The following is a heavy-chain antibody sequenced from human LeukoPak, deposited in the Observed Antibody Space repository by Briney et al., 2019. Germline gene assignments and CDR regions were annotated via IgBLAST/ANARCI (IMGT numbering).Heavy chain of an antibody. CDR2: VFDSGST. Sequence: SETLSLTRSVSGASFSTNYWSWIRQPPGRGLEWIGYVFDSGSTNYNPSLKSRVTISVDTSTKQFSLGLSSVTAADTAVYYCARLYQQSKWKYYYYYMDVWGKGTAVTVSS. CDR3: ARLYQQSKWKYYYYYMDV. J-gene: IGHJ6*03. V-gene: IGHV4-59*01. D-gene: IGHD1-1*01. CDR1: GASFSTNY.